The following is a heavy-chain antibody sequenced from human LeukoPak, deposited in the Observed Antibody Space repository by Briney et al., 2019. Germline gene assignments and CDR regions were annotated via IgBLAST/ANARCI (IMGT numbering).Heavy chain of an antibody. CDR1: GFTLNKHA. D-gene: IGHD1-1*01. Sequence: GGSLSLSLATPGFTLNKHAMHWVRQVPGGGLEWVSLISGDGANEYYADSVKGRFTISRDNSRNSLFLQMNSLRTEDTALYFCAKRSGAPNNFDYWGQGVLVTVSS. J-gene: IGHJ4*02. V-gene: IGHV3-43*02. CDR2: ISGDGANE. CDR3: AKRSGAPNNFDY.